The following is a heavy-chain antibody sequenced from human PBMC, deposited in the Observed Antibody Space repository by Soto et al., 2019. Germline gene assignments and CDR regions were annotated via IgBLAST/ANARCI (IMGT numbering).Heavy chain of an antibody. CDR1: GGSISSGDYY. Sequence: SETLSLTCTVSGGSISSGDYYWSWIRQPPGKGLEWIGYIYYSGSTYYNPSLKSRVTISVDTSKNQFSLKLSSVTAADTAVYYCASFTGDGPLRNQGHDYWGQGTLVTV. D-gene: IGHD2-2*01. CDR2: IYYSGST. CDR3: ASFTGDGPLRNQGHDY. V-gene: IGHV4-30-4*01. J-gene: IGHJ4*02.